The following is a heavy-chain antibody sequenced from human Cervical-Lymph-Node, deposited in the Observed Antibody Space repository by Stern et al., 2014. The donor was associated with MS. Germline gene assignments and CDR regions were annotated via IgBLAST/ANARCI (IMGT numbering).Heavy chain of an antibody. Sequence: QLQLQESGPGLVKPSQTLSLTCTVSGGSISSGSHYWSWIRQPAGKGLEWVGRIYSTGRGDYNPSFRGRVTMSVDPSKDQFSLELRSVTAADTAMYYCAREWIYEVSWFDSWGQGSLVIVSS. J-gene: IGHJ5*01. CDR3: AREWIYEVSWFDS. CDR1: GGSISSGSHY. V-gene: IGHV4-61*02. D-gene: IGHD5/OR15-5a*01. CDR2: IYSTGRG.